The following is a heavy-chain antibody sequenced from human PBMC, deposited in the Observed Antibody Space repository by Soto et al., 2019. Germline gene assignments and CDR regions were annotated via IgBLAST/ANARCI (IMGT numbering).Heavy chain of an antibody. V-gene: IGHV3-33*01. CDR2: TWFDGSKE. Sequence: PWGSLGIPGAPSGFTFSSYGLHWVRQAPGKGLEWVAVTWFDGSKEYYADSVKGRFTISRDTSNNTVYLQMSSLRAEDTAMYYCARGILWFGEFEKWGKGTQVTVS. CDR3: ARGILWFGEFEK. CDR1: GFTFSSYG. J-gene: IGHJ4*02. D-gene: IGHD3-10*01.